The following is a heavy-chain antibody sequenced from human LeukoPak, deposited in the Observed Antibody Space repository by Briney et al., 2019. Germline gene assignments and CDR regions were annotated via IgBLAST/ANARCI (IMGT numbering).Heavy chain of an antibody. V-gene: IGHV3-23*01. D-gene: IGHD1-14*01. J-gene: IGHJ6*02. CDR3: ARKEADFYYYGIDV. CDR1: GFTFTNFA. Sequence: GGSLRLSCAASGFTFTNFAMSWVRQAPGKGLDWVSSIGASDGSTYYADSVKGRFTISRDNSKNTLYLQMNSLRAEDTGVYFCARKEADFYYYGIDVWGQGTTVTVSS. CDR2: IGASDGST.